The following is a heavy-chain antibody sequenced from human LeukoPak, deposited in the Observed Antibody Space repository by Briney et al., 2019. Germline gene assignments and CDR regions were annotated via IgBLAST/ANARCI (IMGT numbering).Heavy chain of an antibody. CDR1: GFTFSSYA. CDR3: VRDRGYCSGGTCYALWDY. Sequence: GGSLRLSCAASGFTFSSYAMSWVRQAPGKGLEWVAHIKEDGGEKYHVDPVKGRFTISRDNAKNSLYLQMNSLRAEDTAMYYCVRDRGYCSGGTCYALWDYWGQGTLVTVSS. J-gene: IGHJ4*02. V-gene: IGHV3-7*01. D-gene: IGHD2-15*01. CDR2: IKEDGGEK.